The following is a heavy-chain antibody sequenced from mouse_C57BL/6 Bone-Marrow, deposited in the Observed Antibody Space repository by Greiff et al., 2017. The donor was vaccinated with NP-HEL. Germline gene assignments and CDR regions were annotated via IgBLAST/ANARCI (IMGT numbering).Heavy chain of an antibody. V-gene: IGHV14-4*01. CDR2: IDSENGDT. D-gene: IGHD2-3*01. J-gene: IGHJ3*01. Sequence: EVQLQESGAELVRPGASVKLSCTASGFNIKDDYMHWVKQRPEQGLEWIGWIDSENGDTEYASKFQGKATITADTSSNTAYLQLSSLTSEDTAVYYCTFDGYYVPFAYWGQGTLVTVSA. CDR3: TFDGYYVPFAY. CDR1: GFNIKDDY.